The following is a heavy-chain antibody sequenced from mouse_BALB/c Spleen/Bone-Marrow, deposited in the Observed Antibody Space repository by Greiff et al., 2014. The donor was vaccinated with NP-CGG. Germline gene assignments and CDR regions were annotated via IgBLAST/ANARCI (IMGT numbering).Heavy chain of an antibody. J-gene: IGHJ3*01. V-gene: IGHV1S41*01. D-gene: IGHD1-1*01. CDR3: ARGSYYYGSSSPWFAY. CDR1: GYTFTSYW. Sequence: DLVKPGASVKLSCKASGYTFTSYWINWIKQRPGQGLEWIGRIPPGSGTTYYNEMFKGKATLTVDTSSTIAYIQLSSLSSEDSAVYFCARGSYYYGSSSPWFAYWGQGTLVTVSA. CDR2: IPPGSGTT.